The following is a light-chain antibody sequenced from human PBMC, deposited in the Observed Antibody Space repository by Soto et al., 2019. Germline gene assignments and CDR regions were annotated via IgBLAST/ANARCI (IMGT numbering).Light chain of an antibody. Sequence: QSVLTQPASVSGSPGQSMTISCTGTSSDVGPYNLVSWYQHHPGKVPQLIIYETTKRPSGVSNRFSGSKSGNTASLTISGLQAEDEAHYHCSSYTGDYTLMFAGGTKVTAL. V-gene: IGLV2-23*01. J-gene: IGLJ3*02. CDR1: SSDVGPYNL. CDR2: ETT. CDR3: SSYTGDYTLM.